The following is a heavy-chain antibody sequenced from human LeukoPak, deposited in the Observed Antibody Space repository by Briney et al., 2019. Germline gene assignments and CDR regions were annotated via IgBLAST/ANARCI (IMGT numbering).Heavy chain of an antibody. V-gene: IGHV1-3*01. J-gene: IGHJ6*02. CDR3: ARPLYSSKAPPEYYYGMDV. D-gene: IGHD6-13*01. CDR1: GYTFTSYA. CDR2: INAGNGNT. Sequence: GASVKVSCKASGYTFTSYAMHWVRQAPGQRLEWMGWINAGNGNTKYSQKFQGRVTITRDTSASTAYMGLSSLRSEDTAVYYCARPLYSSKAPPEYYYGMDVWGQGTTVTVSS.